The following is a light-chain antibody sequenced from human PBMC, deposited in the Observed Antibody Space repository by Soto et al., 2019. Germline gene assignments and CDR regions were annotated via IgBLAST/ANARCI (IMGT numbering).Light chain of an antibody. J-gene: IGKJ1*01. CDR2: GAT. CDR1: QSVSRSY. Sequence: VLTQSPGTLSLSPGERATLSCRASQSVSRSYLAWYQQKPGQAPRLLIYGATSRATGIPDRFSGSGSGTDLPLTIRRLEPEDFAVYYCQQYGTSPRTFGQGTKVEIK. CDR3: QQYGTSPRT. V-gene: IGKV3-20*01.